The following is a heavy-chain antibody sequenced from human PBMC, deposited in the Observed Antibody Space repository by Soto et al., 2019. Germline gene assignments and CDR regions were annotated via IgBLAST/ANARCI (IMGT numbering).Heavy chain of an antibody. V-gene: IGHV1-2*02. D-gene: IGHD2-2*02. CDR3: ARSLTEGYCTITGCYTRPLYGMDV. J-gene: IGHJ6*02. CDR1: GYTFSGYY. CDR2: INPNSGGT. Sequence: ASVKVSCKASGYTFSGYYIHWLRQAPGQGLEWMGWINPNSGGTNYAQKFQGRVTVTRDTPTSTAYMELSRLTSDDTAVYYCARSLTEGYCTITGCYTRPLYGMDVWGQGTTVTISS.